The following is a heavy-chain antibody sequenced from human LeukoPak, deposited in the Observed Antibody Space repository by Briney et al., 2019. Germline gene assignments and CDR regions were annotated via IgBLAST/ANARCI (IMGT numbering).Heavy chain of an antibody. V-gene: IGHV3-30-3*01. D-gene: IGHD3-10*01. Sequence: GGSLRLSCAASGFTFSIYAMHWVRQAPGKGLEWVAVISYDGSNQYYADSVKGRFTISRDNSKNTLYLQMNSPRPEDTAVYYCARELLWFGEFKGAFDYWGQGTLVTVSS. CDR3: ARELLWFGEFKGAFDY. J-gene: IGHJ4*02. CDR1: GFTFSIYA. CDR2: ISYDGSNQ.